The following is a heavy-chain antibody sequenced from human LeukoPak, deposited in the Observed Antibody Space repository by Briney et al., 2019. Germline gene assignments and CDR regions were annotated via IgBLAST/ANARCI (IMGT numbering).Heavy chain of an antibody. V-gene: IGHV1-18*01. D-gene: IGHD1-26*01. CDR3: AGEIVGATTGGIWFDP. J-gene: IGHJ5*02. Sequence: HGASVKVSCKASGYTFTSYGISWVRQAPGQGLEWMGWISGYNGNTNYAQKLQGRVTMTTDTSTSTAYMELRSLRSDDTAVYYCAGEIVGATTGGIWFDPWGQGTLVTVSS. CDR2: ISGYNGNT. CDR1: GYTFTSYG.